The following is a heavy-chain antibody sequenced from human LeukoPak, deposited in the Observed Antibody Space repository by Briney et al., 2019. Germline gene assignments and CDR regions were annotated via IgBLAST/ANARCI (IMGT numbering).Heavy chain of an antibody. D-gene: IGHD2-2*01. CDR2: ISGSGTNT. J-gene: IGHJ4*02. CDR3: VKHSAPVLAAARFDY. Sequence: GGSLRLSCAASGFTFSSYWMSWVRQAPGKGLEWVSVISGSGTNTYYADSVKGRFTISRDNSKNTLYLQMNSLRAEDTALYYCVKHSAPVLAAARFDYWGQGNLVTVSS. V-gene: IGHV3-23*01. CDR1: GFTFSSYW.